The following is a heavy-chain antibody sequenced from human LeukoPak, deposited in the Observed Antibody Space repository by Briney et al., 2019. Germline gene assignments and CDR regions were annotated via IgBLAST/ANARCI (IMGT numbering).Heavy chain of an antibody. CDR2: IYYSGST. J-gene: IGHJ5*02. CDR1: GGSISSYY. Sequence: SETLSLTCAVSGGSISSYYWSWIRQPPGKGLEWIGYIYYSGSTNYNPSLKSRVTISVDTSKNQFSLKLSSVTAADTAVYYCARRSPGITSGGVISWEWFDPWGQGTLVTVSS. V-gene: IGHV4-59*08. CDR3: ARRSPGITSGGVISWEWFDP. D-gene: IGHD3-16*02.